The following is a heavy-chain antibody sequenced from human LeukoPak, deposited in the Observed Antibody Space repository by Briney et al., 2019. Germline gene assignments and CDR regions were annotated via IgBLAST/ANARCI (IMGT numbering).Heavy chain of an antibody. D-gene: IGHD6-19*01. CDR2: IYYGGST. CDR1: GGSISSYY. J-gene: IGHJ4*02. CDR3: ARGPRSSDWYSIDY. V-gene: IGHV4-59*01. Sequence: PSETLSLTCTVSGGSISSYYWSWIREPPGKGLEWIGYIYYGGSTDYNPSLKSRVTISKDTSKTQFSLRLSSVTAADTAVYYCARGPRSSDWYSIDYWGRGTLVTVSS.